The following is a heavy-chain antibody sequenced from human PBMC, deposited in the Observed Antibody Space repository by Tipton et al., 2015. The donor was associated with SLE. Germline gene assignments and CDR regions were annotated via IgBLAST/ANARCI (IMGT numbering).Heavy chain of an antibody. J-gene: IGHJ4*02. CDR3: ARARGDSSGPFEY. CDR2: INSDGSST. V-gene: IGHV3-74*01. Sequence: SLRLSCAASGFTFSSYWMSWVRQAPGMGLVWVSHINSDGSSTVYADAVKGRFTISRDHAKNTLYLQMNSLRAEDTALYYCARARGDSSGPFEYWGQGTLVTVSS. CDR1: GFTFSSYW. D-gene: IGHD3-22*01.